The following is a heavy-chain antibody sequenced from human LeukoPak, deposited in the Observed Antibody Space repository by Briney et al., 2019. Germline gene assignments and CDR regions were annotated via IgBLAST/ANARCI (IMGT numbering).Heavy chain of an antibody. J-gene: IGHJ6*02. V-gene: IGHV1-8*01. CDR2: MNPNSGNT. D-gene: IGHD3/OR15-3a*01. CDR3: ARGGGYPMIFGVVIIQDYYYYGMDV. Sequence: ASVKVSCKASGYTFTSYDINWVRQATGQGLEWMGWMNPNSGNTGYAQKFQGRVTMTRNTSISTAYMELSSLRSEGTAVYYCARGGGYPMIFGVVIIQDYYYYGMDVWGQGTTVTVSS. CDR1: GYTFTSYD.